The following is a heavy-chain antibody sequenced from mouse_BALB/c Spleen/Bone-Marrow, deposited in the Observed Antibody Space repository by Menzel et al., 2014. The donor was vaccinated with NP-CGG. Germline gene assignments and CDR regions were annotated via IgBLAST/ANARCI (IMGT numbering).Heavy chain of an antibody. CDR2: ISSGGGYT. V-gene: IGHV5-6*01. Sequence: DVHLVESGGDLVKPGGSLKLSCAASGSTFSTYGMSWVRQTPDKRLEWVATISSGGGYTYYPDTVKGRFTISRDNAKNTLYLQMSGLKAEDTAMYYCARKVRYFDYWGQGTTLTVSS. D-gene: IGHD2-14*01. CDR3: ARKVRYFDY. J-gene: IGHJ2*01. CDR1: GSTFSTYG.